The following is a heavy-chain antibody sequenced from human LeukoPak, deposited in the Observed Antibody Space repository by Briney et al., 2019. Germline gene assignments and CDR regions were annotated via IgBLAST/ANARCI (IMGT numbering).Heavy chain of an antibody. CDR1: GGSISTSSYF. V-gene: IGHV4-39*01. CDR3: ARQEKQQWLVPYKWFDP. D-gene: IGHD6-19*01. Sequence: PSETLSLTCTVSGGSISTSSYFWGWIRHPPGKGLEWFGSIYYTGSTYYNPSLKSRVTISVDTSKNQFSLKLTSVTAADTAVYYCARQEKQQWLVPYKWFDPWGQGTLVTVSS. CDR2: IYYTGST. J-gene: IGHJ5*02.